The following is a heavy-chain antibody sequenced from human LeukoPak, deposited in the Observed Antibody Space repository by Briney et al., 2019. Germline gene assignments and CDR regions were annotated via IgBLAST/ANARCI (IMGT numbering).Heavy chain of an antibody. CDR2: IIPIFGTA. Sequence: ASVKVSCKASGGTFSSYAISWVRQAPGQGLEWMGGIIPIFGTANYAQKLQGRVTMTTDTSTSTAYMELRSLRSDDTAVYYCARDKAYSITYYSSYIHWFDPWGQGTLVTVSS. CDR1: GGTFSSYA. D-gene: IGHD6-13*01. V-gene: IGHV1-69*05. CDR3: ARDKAYSITYYSSYIHWFDP. J-gene: IGHJ5*02.